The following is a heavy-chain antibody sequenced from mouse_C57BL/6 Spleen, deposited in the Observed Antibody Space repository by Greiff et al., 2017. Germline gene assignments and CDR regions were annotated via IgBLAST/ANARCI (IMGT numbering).Heavy chain of an antibody. CDR1: GYTFTSYW. CDR3: AVYYDYDVAY. CDR2: IHPNSGST. D-gene: IGHD2-4*01. J-gene: IGHJ3*01. Sequence: QVQLQQPGAELVKPGASVKLSCKASGYTFTSYWMHWVKQRPGQGLEWIGMIHPNSGSTNYNEKFKSKATLTVDKSSSTAYMQLSSLTSEDAAVYYCAVYYDYDVAYWGQGTLVTVSA. V-gene: IGHV1-64*01.